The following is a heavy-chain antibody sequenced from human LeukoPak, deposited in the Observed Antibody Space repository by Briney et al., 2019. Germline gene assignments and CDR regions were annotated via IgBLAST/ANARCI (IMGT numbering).Heavy chain of an antibody. D-gene: IGHD3-10*01. CDR1: GFTFSSYG. CDR3: AKDWDTFGYYGMDV. CDR2: ISYDGSNK. Sequence: GGSLRLSCAASGFTFSSYGMHWVRQAPGKGLEWVAVISYDGSNKYYADSVKGRFTISRDNSKNTLYLQTNSLRAEDTAVYYCAKDWDTFGYYGMDVWGQGTTVTVSS. V-gene: IGHV3-30*18. J-gene: IGHJ6*02.